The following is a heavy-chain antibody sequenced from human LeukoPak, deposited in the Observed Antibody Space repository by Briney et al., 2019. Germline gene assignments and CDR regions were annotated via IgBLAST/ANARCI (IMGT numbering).Heavy chain of an antibody. Sequence: GESLKISCKASGYSFSNYWIGWVRQLPGKRLERMGIIYPADSNTLYSPSFQGQVTISADKSISTAYLQWSSLKASDTAMYYCARRYYHSSEFDPWGQGTLVTVSS. D-gene: IGHD3-22*01. J-gene: IGHJ5*02. CDR1: GYSFSNYW. V-gene: IGHV5-51*01. CDR3: ARRYYHSSEFDP. CDR2: IYPADSNT.